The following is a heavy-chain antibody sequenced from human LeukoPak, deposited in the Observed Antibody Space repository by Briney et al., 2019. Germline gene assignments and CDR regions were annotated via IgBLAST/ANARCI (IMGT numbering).Heavy chain of an antibody. V-gene: IGHV3-74*01. CDR1: GFTFNSYW. Sequence: GGSLRLSCAASGFTFNSYWMHWVRQAPGKGLVWVSRINPDGSSTNYADAVKGRFTISRDNGKNTLYLQMDSLRAEDTAVYYCARAEWSAGAEYFQHWGQGTLVTVSS. J-gene: IGHJ1*01. D-gene: IGHD3-3*01. CDR3: ARAEWSAGAEYFQH. CDR2: INPDGSST.